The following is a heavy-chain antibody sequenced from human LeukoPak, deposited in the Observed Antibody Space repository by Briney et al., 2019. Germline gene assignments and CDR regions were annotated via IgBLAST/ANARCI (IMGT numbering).Heavy chain of an antibody. CDR2: IRFDVSNK. D-gene: IGHD6-13*01. J-gene: IGHJ4*02. CDR1: GFTFSSYG. CDR3: AKDRGYSTTWNLFDD. V-gene: IGHV3-30*02. Sequence: GGSLRLSCAAPGFTFSSYGMHWVRQAPGKGLEWVAFIRFDVSNKYYADSVKGRFTISRDNSKNTLYLQMNSLRAEDTAVYYCAKDRGYSTTWNLFDDWGQGTLVTVSS.